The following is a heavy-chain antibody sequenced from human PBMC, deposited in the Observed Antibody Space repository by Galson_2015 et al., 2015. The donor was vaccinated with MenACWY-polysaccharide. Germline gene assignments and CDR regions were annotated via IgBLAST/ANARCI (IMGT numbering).Heavy chain of an antibody. V-gene: IGHV3-30*18. CDR3: AKSSSVGFYYYMDV. Sequence: SLRLSCAASGFTFSSYGMHWVRQAPGKGLEWVAVISYDGSDKYYADSVKGRFTISRDNSKNTLYLQMNSLRAEDTAVYYCAKSSSVGFYYYMDVWGKGTTVTVSS. CDR2: ISYDGSDK. D-gene: IGHD6-6*01. CDR1: GFTFSSYG. J-gene: IGHJ6*03.